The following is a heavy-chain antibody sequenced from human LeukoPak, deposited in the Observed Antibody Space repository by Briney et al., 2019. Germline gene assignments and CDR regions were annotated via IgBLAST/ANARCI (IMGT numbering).Heavy chain of an antibody. CDR2: INPTDGST. CDR1: GYTFTSYY. Sequence: GASVKVSCKASGYTFTSYYIHWVRQAPGQGPEWMGIINPTDGSTTYAQKFQGRVTMTRDTSTSTAYMELSSLRSDDTAFYYCTRSGEWHGRFDPWGQGTLVTVSS. D-gene: IGHD3-16*01. V-gene: IGHV1-46*01. J-gene: IGHJ5*02. CDR3: TRSGEWHGRFDP.